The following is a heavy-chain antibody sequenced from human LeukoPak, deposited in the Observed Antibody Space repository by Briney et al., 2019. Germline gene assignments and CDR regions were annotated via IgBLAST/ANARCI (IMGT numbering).Heavy chain of an antibody. CDR1: GFNFSDYY. V-gene: IGHV3-23*01. J-gene: IGHJ4*02. CDR3: AKDDSMTLDHFDY. Sequence: GGSLRLSCAASGFNFSDYYMSWIRQAPGKGLEWVSGINYSGGHKYYADSVKGRFTISRDSSKNTLSLQMNSLTTEDTAVYYCAKDDSMTLDHFDYWGQGALVTVSS. CDR2: INYSGGHK. D-gene: IGHD4-11*01.